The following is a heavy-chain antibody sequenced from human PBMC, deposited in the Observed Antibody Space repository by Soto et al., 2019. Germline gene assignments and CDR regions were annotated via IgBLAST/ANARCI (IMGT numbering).Heavy chain of an antibody. Sequence: PGGSLRLSCAASGFTFSSYWMHWVRQAPGKGLVWVSRINSDGSRTTYADSVKGRFTISRDNAKNMLHLQMNSLRAEDTAVYYCARDPNIVLVPAALRSYYYYYGMDVWGQGTTVTVSS. J-gene: IGHJ6*02. V-gene: IGHV3-74*01. D-gene: IGHD2-2*01. CDR1: GFTFSSYW. CDR3: ARDPNIVLVPAALRSYYYYYGMDV. CDR2: INSDGSRT.